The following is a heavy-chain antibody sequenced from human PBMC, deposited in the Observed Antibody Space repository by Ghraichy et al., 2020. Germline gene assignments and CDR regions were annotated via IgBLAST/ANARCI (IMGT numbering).Heavy chain of an antibody. J-gene: IGHJ6*03. Sequence: GGSLRLSCSASGFTFSSYAMHWVRQAPGKGLEYVSGIISNGGSTYYADSVKGRFTNSRDNSKSTLYLQMSSLRAEDTGVYYRVKVLSGYYYYMDVWGKGTTVVVSS. CDR3: VKVLSGYYYYMDV. CDR2: IISNGGST. V-gene: IGHV3-64D*06. D-gene: IGHD3-3*01. CDR1: GFTFSSYA.